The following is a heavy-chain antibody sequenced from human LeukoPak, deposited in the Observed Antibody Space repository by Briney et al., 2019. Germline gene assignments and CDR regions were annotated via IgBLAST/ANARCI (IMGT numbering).Heavy chain of an antibody. CDR1: GYTFTDYY. Sequence: ASVKVSCKTSGYTFTDYYLHWVRQAPGQGLEWVGWIHPNTGATHHAQKFQGRLTMTRDTSISTVYMELTRLRSDDTAVYYGARDMGRYSGYDYDYWGQGTLVTASS. CDR2: IHPNTGAT. D-gene: IGHD5-12*01. V-gene: IGHV1-2*02. CDR3: ARDMGRYSGYDYDY. J-gene: IGHJ4*02.